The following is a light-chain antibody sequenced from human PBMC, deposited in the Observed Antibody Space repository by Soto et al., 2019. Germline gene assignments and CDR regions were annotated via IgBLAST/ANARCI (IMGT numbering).Light chain of an antibody. V-gene: IGLV2-11*01. CDR2: DVS. CDR1: SSDVGGYNY. Sequence: QSVLTQPRSVSGSPGHSVTISCTGTSSDVGGYNYVSWYQQHPGKAPKLMIYDVSKRPSGVPDRFSGSKSGNTASLTISGLQAEDEADYCCCSYAGSYTYVFGTGTKVNVL. J-gene: IGLJ1*01. CDR3: CSYAGSYTYV.